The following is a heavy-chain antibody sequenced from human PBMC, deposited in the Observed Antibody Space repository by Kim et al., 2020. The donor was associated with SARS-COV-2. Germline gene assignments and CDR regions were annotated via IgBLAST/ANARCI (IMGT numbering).Heavy chain of an antibody. D-gene: IGHD4-17*01. J-gene: IGHJ1*01. Sequence: GGSLRLSCTAPGFTLSTYSMKWVRQAPGKGMKWVSSISVGETHMYYADSVKGRFTISRDSAKNSLYLQMNSLRAEDTAVFYCVAQKDYGDARGFQFWGQGTLVTVSS. CDR3: VAQKDYGDARGFQF. V-gene: IGHV3-21*06. CDR2: ISVGETHM. CDR1: GFTLSTYS.